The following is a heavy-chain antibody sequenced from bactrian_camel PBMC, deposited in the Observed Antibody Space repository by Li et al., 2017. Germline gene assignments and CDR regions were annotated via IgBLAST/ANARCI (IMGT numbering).Heavy chain of an antibody. J-gene: IGHJ4*01. D-gene: IGHD2*01. V-gene: IGHV3S26*01. CDR1: AYTLRPYC. Sequence: LVESGGGAVQAGGSLRLSCEAYAYTLRPYCMAWFRQPPGKSREGVAAIDTRGSVTIADSVKGQFSISKDNAKNMVYLQMNSLKFEDMAVYYCVTTFDGSMGQGTQVTVS. CDR2: IDTRGSV.